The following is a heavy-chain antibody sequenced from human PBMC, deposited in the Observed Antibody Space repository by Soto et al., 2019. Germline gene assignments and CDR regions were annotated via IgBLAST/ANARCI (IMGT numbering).Heavy chain of an antibody. J-gene: IGHJ6*02. CDR3: ARDPFHYYDILTAPPTYYYYGMDV. D-gene: IGHD3-9*01. Sequence: GGSLRLSCAASGFTFSSYSMNWVRQAPGKGLEWVSSISSSSSYIYYADSVKGRFTISRDNAKNSLYLQMNSLRAEDTAVYYCARDPFHYYDILTAPPTYYYYGMDVWGQGTTVTVSS. CDR2: ISSSSSYI. CDR1: GFTFSSYS. V-gene: IGHV3-21*01.